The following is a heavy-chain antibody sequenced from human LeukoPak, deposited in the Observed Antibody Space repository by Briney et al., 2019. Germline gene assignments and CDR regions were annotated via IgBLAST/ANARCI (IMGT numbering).Heavy chain of an antibody. CDR1: GVSFNDYY. J-gene: IGHJ4*02. Sequence: PSETLSLTCAVSGVSFNDYYWSWVRQSPGKGLEWIGEINHSGYTNDSPSLKSRVTISIDTSRKQFSLNLTSVTVADTAVYYCTRMTTGHDYWGQGTLVTVSS. D-gene: IGHD1-14*01. V-gene: IGHV4-34*01. CDR3: TRMTTGHDY. CDR2: INHSGYT.